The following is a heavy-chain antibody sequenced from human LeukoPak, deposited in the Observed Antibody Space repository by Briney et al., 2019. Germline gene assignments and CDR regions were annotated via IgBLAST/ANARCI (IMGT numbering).Heavy chain of an antibody. CDR1: GYTFTSYA. V-gene: IGHV1-3*01. D-gene: IGHD2-2*01. CDR2: INAGNGNT. J-gene: IGHJ4*02. CDR3: ARGYLSDIVVVPAAFDY. Sequence: ASVKLSCKASGYTFTSYAMHWVRQAPGQRLEWMGWINAGNGNTKYSQKFQGRVTITRDTSASTAYMELSSLRSDDTAVYYCARGYLSDIVVVPAAFDYWGQGTLVTVSS.